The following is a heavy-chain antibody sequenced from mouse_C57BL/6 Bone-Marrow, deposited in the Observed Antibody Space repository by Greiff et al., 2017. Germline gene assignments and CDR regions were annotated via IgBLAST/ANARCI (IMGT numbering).Heavy chain of an antibody. CDR1: GYIFTEYT. V-gene: IGHV1-62-2*01. CDR3: ARHERYYDYEGYFDY. CDR2: FYPGSGSI. D-gene: IGHD2-4*01. Sequence: VQLQQSGAELVKPGASVKLSCKASGYIFTEYTIHWVKQRSGQGLEWIGWFYPGSGSIKYNERFKDKATLTADKYSNTVYIELSRLTSEDSAVYFCARHERYYDYEGYFDYWGQGTTLTVSS. J-gene: IGHJ2*01.